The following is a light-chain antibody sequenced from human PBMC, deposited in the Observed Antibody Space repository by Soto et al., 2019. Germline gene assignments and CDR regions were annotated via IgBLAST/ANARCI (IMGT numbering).Light chain of an antibody. CDR2: DAS. CDR1: QSVSNN. V-gene: IGKV3-15*01. CDR3: HQYNKWPSFT. J-gene: IGKJ3*01. Sequence: EIVMTQSPGTLSVSPGERATLLCRASQSVSNNLAWYQQKPGQAPRLLIYDASTRATGIPARFSGSGSGTEFTHTSISLQSEDYAVYYCHQYNKWPSFTFGPGTQVDIK.